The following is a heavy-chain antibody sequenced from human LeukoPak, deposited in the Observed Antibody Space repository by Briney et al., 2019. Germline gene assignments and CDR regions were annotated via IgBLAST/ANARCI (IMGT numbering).Heavy chain of an antibody. CDR3: ARDPRYSSSWSKDY. CDR1: GYTFTSYD. V-gene: IGHV1-8*01. D-gene: IGHD6-13*01. J-gene: IGHJ4*02. CDR2: MNPNSGNT. Sequence: GASVKVSCKASGYTFTSYDINWVRQATGQGLEWMGWMNPNSGNTGYAQKFQGRVTMTTDTSTSTAYMELRSLRSDDTAVYYCARDPRYSSSWSKDYWGQGTLVTVSS.